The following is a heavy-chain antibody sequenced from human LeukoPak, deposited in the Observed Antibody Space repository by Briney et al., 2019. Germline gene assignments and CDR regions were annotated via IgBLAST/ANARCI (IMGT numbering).Heavy chain of an antibody. D-gene: IGHD3-10*01. Sequence: ASVKVSCKASGYTFTSYYMHWVRQAPGQGLEWMGIINPSGGSTSYAQKFQGRVTMTRDTSTSTVYMELSSLRSEDTAVYYCARDLWFRELSNYYYYYYMDVWGKGTTVTISS. J-gene: IGHJ6*03. CDR2: INPSGGST. CDR3: ARDLWFRELSNYYYYYYMDV. CDR1: GYTFTSYY. V-gene: IGHV1-46*01.